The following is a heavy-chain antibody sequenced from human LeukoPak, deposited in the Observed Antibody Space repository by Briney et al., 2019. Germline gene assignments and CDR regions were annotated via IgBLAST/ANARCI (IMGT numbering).Heavy chain of an antibody. CDR1: GASISPYY. V-gene: IGHV4-4*07. CDR2: LYPSGSS. CDR3: ARDLSGSLYFDY. J-gene: IGHJ4*02. Sequence: SETLSLTCSVSGASISPYYWTWIRQPAGKGLEWIGRLYPSGSSDYNPSLKSRVSISVGTSNNQFSLRVTSVTAADTAIYYCARDLSGSLYFDYWGQGILVTVSA. D-gene: IGHD3-10*01.